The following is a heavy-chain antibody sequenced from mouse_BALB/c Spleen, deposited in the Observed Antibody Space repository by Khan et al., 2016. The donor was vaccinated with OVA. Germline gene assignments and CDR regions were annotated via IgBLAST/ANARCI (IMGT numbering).Heavy chain of an antibody. D-gene: IGHD2-14*01. Sequence: QIQLVQSGPELKKPAETLRLSCKASGYTFTTAGVQYVHKLLGKGLMWIGWYNTHSGVPKYAQDFKGRFAFSLEISVNTAYLQLTNLKNEDTATXFCARGGAAYYRNDGGAMEYWGQGTSVTVSS. CDR1: GYTFTTAG. CDR3: ARGGAAYYRNDGGAMEY. CDR2: YNTHSGVP. V-gene: IGHV9-4*02. J-gene: IGHJ4*01.